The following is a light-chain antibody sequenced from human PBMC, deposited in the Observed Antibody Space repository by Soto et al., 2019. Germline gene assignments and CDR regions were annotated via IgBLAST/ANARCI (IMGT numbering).Light chain of an antibody. Sequence: EIVMTQSPATLSVSPGERATLSCRASQSVGSNLAWYQQRPGQAPRLLIHGASTRATGIPARFSGSGSGTDFTLTISSLQPEDFAVYYCQQYNDWPPWTFGQGTKV. V-gene: IGKV3-15*01. CDR1: QSVGSN. J-gene: IGKJ1*01. CDR2: GAS. CDR3: QQYNDWPPWT.